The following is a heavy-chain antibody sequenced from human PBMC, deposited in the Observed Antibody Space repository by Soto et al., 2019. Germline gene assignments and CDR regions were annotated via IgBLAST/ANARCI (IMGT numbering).Heavy chain of an antibody. CDR3: ANAYCSSTSCRAEYFQH. CDR1: GFTFSSYA. Sequence: HPVGSLRLSCAASGFTFSSYAMSWVRQAPGKGLEWVSAISGRGDSSYYADSVKGRFTISRDNSKNTLYLQMNSLRAEDTAVYYCANAYCSSTSCRAEYFQHWGQGTLVTVSS. J-gene: IGHJ1*01. D-gene: IGHD2-2*01. CDR2: ISGRGDSS. V-gene: IGHV3-23*01.